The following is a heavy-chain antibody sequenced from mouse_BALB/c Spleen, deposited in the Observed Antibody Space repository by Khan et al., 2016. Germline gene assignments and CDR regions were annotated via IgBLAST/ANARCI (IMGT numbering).Heavy chain of an antibody. Sequence: VQLKESGTVLARPGASVKMSCKASGSTFTSYWMHWVKQRPGPGLERDGDMYPVKSDTSYNQKYKGKAKLTAVTSTSTAYMELSSLTNEDSAVYYCTYGSSYWFAYWGQGTLVTVSA. CDR2: MYPVKSDT. CDR3: TYGSSYWFAY. J-gene: IGHJ3*01. D-gene: IGHD1-1*01. CDR1: GSTFTSYW. V-gene: IGHV1-5*01.